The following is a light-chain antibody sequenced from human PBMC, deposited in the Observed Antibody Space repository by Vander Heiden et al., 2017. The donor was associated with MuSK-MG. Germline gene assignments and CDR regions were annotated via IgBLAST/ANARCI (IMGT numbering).Light chain of an antibody. J-gene: IGKJ4*01. CDR3: KYEASNDT. CDR1: QSVCSW. V-gene: IGKV1-5*01. Sequence: DIQMTQSPSTLSASVGDRVTITCRASQSVCSWLDRYQQKPGNAPKPLNHDATMLESGVPERLSCTGPGTEFTLTIISRQTEDIATYVCKYEASNDTLGGGTKVEIK. CDR2: DAT.